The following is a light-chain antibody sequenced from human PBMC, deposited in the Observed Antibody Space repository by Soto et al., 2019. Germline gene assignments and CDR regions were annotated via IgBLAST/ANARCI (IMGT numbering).Light chain of an antibody. V-gene: IGLV2-14*01. CDR1: SSDVGGYKD. J-gene: IGLJ1*01. Sequence: QSALTQPASVSGSPGQWIAISCTGSSSDVGGYKDVSWYQQHPGKAPKLMIYDVSNRPSGVSDRFSGSKSGNTASLTISGHQAEDEADYYCTSYTSSSTYVFGTGTKVTVL. CDR3: TSYTSSSTYV. CDR2: DVS.